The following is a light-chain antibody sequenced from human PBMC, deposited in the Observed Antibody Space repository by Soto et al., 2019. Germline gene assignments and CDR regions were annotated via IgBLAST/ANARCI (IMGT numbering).Light chain of an antibody. Sequence: QSVLTQPPSESGTPGQRVTISCSGSRSNIGSNTVNWYQQLPGTAPKFLIYSNNQRPSGVPKRFSGSKSGTSATLAISGLQSEDEAEYYCATWADSLNGHVVFGGGTKLTVL. CDR2: SNN. V-gene: IGLV1-44*01. J-gene: IGLJ2*01. CDR1: RSNIGSNT. CDR3: ATWADSLNGHVV.